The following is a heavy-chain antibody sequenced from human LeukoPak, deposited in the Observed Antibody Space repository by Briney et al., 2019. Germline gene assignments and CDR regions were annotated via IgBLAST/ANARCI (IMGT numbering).Heavy chain of an antibody. CDR3: ARGPIPSGSYPLLSY. Sequence: EASVKVSCKASGYTFTGYYMHWVRQAPGQGLEWMGWINPNSGGTNYAQKFQGRVTMTRDTSISTAYMELSRLRSDDTAVYYCARGPIPSGSYPLLSYWGQGTLVTVSS. V-gene: IGHV1-2*02. D-gene: IGHD1-26*01. CDR2: INPNSGGT. CDR1: GYTFTGYY. J-gene: IGHJ4*02.